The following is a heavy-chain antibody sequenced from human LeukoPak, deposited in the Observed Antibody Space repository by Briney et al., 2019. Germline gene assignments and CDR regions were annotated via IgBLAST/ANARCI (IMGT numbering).Heavy chain of an antibody. CDR3: AKMKGPGLYLHYSMDV. Sequence: GGSLRLFCAASGLTFSNFAMSWVRQAPGKGLEWVSMITGSGGRTFYADSVKGRFTISRDNSRDTLYLQMSSLRADDAAVYYCAKMKGPGLYLHYSMDVWGKGTTVTVSS. CDR1: GLTFSNFA. CDR2: ITGSGGRT. D-gene: IGHD2-2*02. J-gene: IGHJ6*03. V-gene: IGHV3-23*01.